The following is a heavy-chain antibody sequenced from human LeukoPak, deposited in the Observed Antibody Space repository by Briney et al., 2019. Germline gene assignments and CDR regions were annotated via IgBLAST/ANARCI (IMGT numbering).Heavy chain of an antibody. CDR1: GGSISSSSYY. CDR2: IYYSGST. V-gene: IGHV4-39*07. Sequence: SETLSLTCTVSGGSISSSSYYWGWIRQPPGKGLEWIGSIYYSGSTYYNPSLKSRVTISLDTSKSQFSLKLSSVTAADTAVYYCARADGTNYYYNGMDVWGQGTTVTVSS. J-gene: IGHJ6*02. D-gene: IGHD2-2*01. CDR3: ARADGTNYYYNGMDV.